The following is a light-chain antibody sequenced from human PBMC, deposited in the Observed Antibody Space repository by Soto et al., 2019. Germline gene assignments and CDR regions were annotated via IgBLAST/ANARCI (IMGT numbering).Light chain of an antibody. CDR3: CSYAGTFYV. CDR2: DVS. CDR1: SSDFGGYNY. V-gene: IGLV2-11*01. J-gene: IGLJ1*01. Sequence: QSVLTQPRSVSGSPGQSVTISCTGTSSDFGGYNYVSWYQHHPGKAPKLMIYDVSEQPSGVPDRFSGSKSGNTASLTISGLQAEDEADYYCCSYAGTFYVFGTGTKLTVL.